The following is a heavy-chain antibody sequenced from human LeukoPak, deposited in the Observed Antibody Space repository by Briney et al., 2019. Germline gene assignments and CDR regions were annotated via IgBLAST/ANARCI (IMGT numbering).Heavy chain of an antibody. J-gene: IGHJ4*02. Sequence: TGRSLRLSCVASGFTFNTYGMHWVRQAPGKGLEWVAGISKDGSSKDYADSVKGRFTNSRDNSKNTMYLQMNSLRVEDTAVYYCAKAAYYTSTSCHFSGYAQRPLDSWGQGTLVTVSS. CDR1: GFTFNTYG. CDR3: AKAAYYTSTSCHFSGYAQRPLDS. V-gene: IGHV3-30*18. D-gene: IGHD2-2*01. CDR2: ISKDGSSK.